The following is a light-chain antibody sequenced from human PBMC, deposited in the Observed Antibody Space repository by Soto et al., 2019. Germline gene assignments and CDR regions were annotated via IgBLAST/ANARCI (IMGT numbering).Light chain of an antibody. CDR2: GAS. CDR1: QGVSSG. J-gene: IGKJ1*01. CDR3: QQYYNWRPR. V-gene: IGKV3-15*01. Sequence: EVVMTQSPATLSVSPGDTATLSCRASQGVSSGLAWYQQKPGQAPRLLIYGASTRATGVPARFSGSGSGTEFTLTISRLQSEDFAVYYCQQYYNWRPRFGQGTKVDIK.